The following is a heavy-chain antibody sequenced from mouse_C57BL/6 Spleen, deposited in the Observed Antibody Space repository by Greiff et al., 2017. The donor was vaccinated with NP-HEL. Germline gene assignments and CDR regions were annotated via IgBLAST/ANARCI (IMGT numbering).Heavy chain of an antibody. J-gene: IGHJ1*03. D-gene: IGHD2-10*02. V-gene: IGHV1-80*01. CDR1: GYAFSSYW. Sequence: QVHVKQSGAELVKPGASVKISCKASGYAFSSYWMNWVKQRPGKGLEWIGQIYPGDGDTNYNGKFKGKATLTADKSSSTAYMQLSSLTSEDSAVYFCARRDEYWYFDVWGTGTTVTVAS. CDR2: IYPGDGDT. CDR3: ARRDEYWYFDV.